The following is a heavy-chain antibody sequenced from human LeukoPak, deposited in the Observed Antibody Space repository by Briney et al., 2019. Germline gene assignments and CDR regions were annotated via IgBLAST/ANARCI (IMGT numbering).Heavy chain of an antibody. J-gene: IGHJ4*02. Sequence: GGSLRLSCTVSGITFSRYWMSWVRQAPGKGLEWVANINQDGNRENYVDSVKGRFSISRDNAKNSLFLQMHSLRAEDTAVYYCATTFPYCSDGTCSLGGQGTLVTVSS. D-gene: IGHD2-15*01. CDR2: INQDGNRE. CDR3: ATTFPYCSDGTCSL. V-gene: IGHV3-7*01. CDR1: GITFSRYW.